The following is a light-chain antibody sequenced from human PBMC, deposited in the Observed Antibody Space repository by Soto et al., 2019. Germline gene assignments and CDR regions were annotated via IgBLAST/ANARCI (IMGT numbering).Light chain of an antibody. CDR3: HQYGSSPTT. CDR1: QTISSW. Sequence: DIQMTQSPSTLSGSVGDRVTITCRASQTISSWLAWYQQKPGKAPKLLIYKASTLKSGVPSRFSGSGSGTEFTLTISRLEPEDFAVYYCHQYGSSPTTLGQGTKV. CDR2: KAS. J-gene: IGKJ1*01. V-gene: IGKV1-5*03.